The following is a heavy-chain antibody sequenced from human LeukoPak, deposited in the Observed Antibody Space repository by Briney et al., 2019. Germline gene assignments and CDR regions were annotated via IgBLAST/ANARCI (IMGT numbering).Heavy chain of an antibody. V-gene: IGHV7-4-1*02. CDR1: GYPFSAHF. D-gene: IGHD3-10*01. Sequence: ASVKVSCKASGYPFSAHFLNWVRQAPGQGLEWMGNIDTTTGNPRYAQDFTGRFVFSLDTSVSTACLQITSLKADDTAAYYCVRGTPTPGMDYWGQGTQVTVSS. J-gene: IGHJ4*02. CDR2: IDTTTGNP. CDR3: VRGTPTPGMDY.